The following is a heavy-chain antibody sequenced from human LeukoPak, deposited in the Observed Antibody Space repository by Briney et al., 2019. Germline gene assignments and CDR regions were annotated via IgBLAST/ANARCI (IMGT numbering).Heavy chain of an antibody. CDR3: AMVRGVMVY. Sequence: LVKVSCKASGGTFSSYAFSWVRRAPGQGLEWMGGIIPIFGTANYAQKFQGRVTITTDESTSTAYMELSSLRSEDTAVYYCAMVRGVMVYWGQGTLVTVSS. CDR1: GGTFSSYA. CDR2: IIPIFGTA. D-gene: IGHD3-10*01. V-gene: IGHV1-69*05. J-gene: IGHJ4*02.